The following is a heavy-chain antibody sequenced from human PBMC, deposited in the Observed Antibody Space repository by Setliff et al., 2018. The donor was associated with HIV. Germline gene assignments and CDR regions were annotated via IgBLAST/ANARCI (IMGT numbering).Heavy chain of an antibody. CDR1: GYTFTGYY. CDR3: ATWGGSPDGYFYYYMDV. J-gene: IGHJ6*03. D-gene: IGHD1-26*01. Sequence: ASVKVSCKASGYTFTGYYIHWVRRAPGQGLEWMGRINPSSGGTNYAPKFQGRVTMTRDKSISTAYMELSRLRSDDTAVYYCATWGGSPDGYFYYYMDVWGKGTAVTVSS. V-gene: IGHV1-2*06. CDR2: INPSSGGT.